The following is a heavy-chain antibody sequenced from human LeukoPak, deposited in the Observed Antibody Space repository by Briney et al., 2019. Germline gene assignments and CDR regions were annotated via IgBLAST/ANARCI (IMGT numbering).Heavy chain of an antibody. J-gene: IGHJ4*02. CDR2: IYHSGST. V-gene: IGHV4-30-4*01. CDR1: GDSITSGDYY. CDR3: ARGVRGRKWYYFDS. Sequence: SETLSLTCSVSGDSITSGDYYWTWVRQSPGEGLEWLGYIYHSGSTLYHPSLESRLSLSVDTSKNQFSLTLTSVTAADSAVFYCARGVRGRKWYYFDSWGRGTLVTVSS. D-gene: IGHD2-15*01.